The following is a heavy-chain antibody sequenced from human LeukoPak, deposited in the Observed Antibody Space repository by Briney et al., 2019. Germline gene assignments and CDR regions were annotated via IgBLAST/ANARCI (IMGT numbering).Heavy chain of an antibody. CDR3: ARGPGDYFDF. Sequence: GGSLRLSCAASGFIFNYYAMNWVRQAPGKGLEWVSVIYSGGSTYYADSVKGRFTISRDNSKNTLFLQMNGLRAEDTAVYYCARGPGDYFDFWGQGTLVTVSS. D-gene: IGHD1-14*01. CDR2: IYSGGST. J-gene: IGHJ4*02. V-gene: IGHV3-53*01. CDR1: GFIFNYYA.